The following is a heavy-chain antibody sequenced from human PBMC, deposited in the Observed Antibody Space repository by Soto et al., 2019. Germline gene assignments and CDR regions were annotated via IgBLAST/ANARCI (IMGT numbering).Heavy chain of an antibody. V-gene: IGHV4-39*07. D-gene: IGHD3-3*01. J-gene: IGHJ4*02. CDR2: IYYRGNA. CDR1: DDSINSYKYY. CDR3: ARGIYYDFWSGYPGYFDY. Sequence: SETLSLTCSVSDDSINSYKYYWGWIRQPPGKGLEWIGSIYYRGNAYYNPSLQTRVTISLDTSKNQFSLKLSSVTAADTAVYYCARGIYYDFWSGYPGYFDYWGQGTLVTVSS.